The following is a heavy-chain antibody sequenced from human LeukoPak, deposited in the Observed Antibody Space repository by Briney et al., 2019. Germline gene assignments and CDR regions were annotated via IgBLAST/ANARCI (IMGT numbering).Heavy chain of an antibody. J-gene: IGHJ4*01. CDR3: ARDPSLSSSWFFDY. D-gene: IGHD6-13*01. V-gene: IGHV3-9*01. CDR2: ISWNSGSI. CDR1: GFTFDDYA. Sequence: GGSLRLSCAASGFTFDDYAMHWVRHAPGKGLEWVSGISWNSGSIGYADSVKGRFTISRDNAKNSLYLQMNSLRAEDTAVYYCARDPSLSSSWFFDYWGHGTLVTVSS.